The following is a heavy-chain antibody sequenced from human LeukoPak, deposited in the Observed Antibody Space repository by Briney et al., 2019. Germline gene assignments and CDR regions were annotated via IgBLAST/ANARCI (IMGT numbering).Heavy chain of an antibody. Sequence: PWRSLRLSCAASGFTFSSYAMHWVRQAPGKGLEWVSYISTTGKTTFYADSVQGRFTISRDNAKNSLYLQMNSLRVEDTALYYCAGKSRDGYFDGRFDLWGQGTLVTVSS. CDR2: ISTTGKTT. CDR1: GFTFSSYA. V-gene: IGHV3-48*03. D-gene: IGHD5-24*01. CDR3: AGKSRDGYFDGRFDL. J-gene: IGHJ4*02.